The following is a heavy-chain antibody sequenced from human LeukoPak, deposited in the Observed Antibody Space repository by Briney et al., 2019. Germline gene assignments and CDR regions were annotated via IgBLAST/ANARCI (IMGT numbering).Heavy chain of an antibody. CDR1: GGSFSGYY. CDR2: INHSGST. J-gene: IGHJ3*02. Sequence: SETLSLTCAVYGGSFSGYYWSWIRQPPGKGLEWIGEINHSGSTNYNPSLKSRVTISVDTSKNQFSLKLSSVTAADTAVYYRARVHDAFDIWGQGTMVTVSS. V-gene: IGHV4-34*01. CDR3: ARVHDAFDI.